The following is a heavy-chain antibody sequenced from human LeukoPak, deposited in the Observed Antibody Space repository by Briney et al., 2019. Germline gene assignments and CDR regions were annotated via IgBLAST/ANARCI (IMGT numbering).Heavy chain of an antibody. CDR1: GGSISSSSYY. V-gene: IGHV4-39*07. Sequence: SETLSLTCTVSGGSISSSSYYWGWIRQPPGKGLEWIGSIYYSGSTYYNPSLKSRVTISVDKSKNQFSLKLSSVTAADTAVYYCARAGGSTMVRGVIITGGWGQGTLVTVSS. CDR2: IYYSGST. CDR3: ARAGGSTMVRGVIITGG. D-gene: IGHD3-10*01. J-gene: IGHJ4*02.